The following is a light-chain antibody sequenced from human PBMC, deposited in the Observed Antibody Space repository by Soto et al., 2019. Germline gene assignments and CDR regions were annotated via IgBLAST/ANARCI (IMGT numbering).Light chain of an antibody. CDR1: QSVTSNY. J-gene: IGKJ3*01. Sequence: EIVLTQSPGTLSLSPGERATLSCRAIQSVTSNYLAWYQQKPGQAPRLLIYDASNRATGIPARFSGSGSGTDFTLTISSLEPEDFAVYYCQQRSNWPMVTFGPGTKVDI. CDR3: QQRSNWPMVT. V-gene: IGKV3D-20*02. CDR2: DAS.